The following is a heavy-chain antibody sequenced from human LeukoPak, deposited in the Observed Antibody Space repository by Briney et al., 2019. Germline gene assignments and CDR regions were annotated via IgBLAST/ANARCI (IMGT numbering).Heavy chain of an antibody. D-gene: IGHD1-26*01. J-gene: IGHJ4*02. CDR2: ITQHGMI. CDR3: APIFGYYSDCES. CDR1: GGSFTNYY. Sequence: SETLPLTCEVHGGSFTNYYLSWVPQPPGKGLEWIGEITQHGMIHYNPSLKTRGSISEDTAQNQSPLKLGAVGGAYTAVFYGAPIFGYYSDCESWGEGTVVTVSS. V-gene: IGHV4-34*01.